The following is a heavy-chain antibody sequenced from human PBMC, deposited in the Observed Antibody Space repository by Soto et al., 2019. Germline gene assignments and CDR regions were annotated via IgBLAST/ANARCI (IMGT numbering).Heavy chain of an antibody. D-gene: IGHD1-26*01. J-gene: IGHJ4*02. Sequence: QVQLVQSGAEVKKPGSSVKVSCKTSGGTFSTYTLSWVRQAAGQGLEWMGRIIPVLDKANYAQKFQGRVTITADRSTSTAYMELSSLSSEDTAIYYCARGATAGDRAVHYWCLGSLVSVSS. CDR2: IIPVLDKA. CDR3: ARGATAGDRAVHY. CDR1: GGTFSTYT. V-gene: IGHV1-69*02.